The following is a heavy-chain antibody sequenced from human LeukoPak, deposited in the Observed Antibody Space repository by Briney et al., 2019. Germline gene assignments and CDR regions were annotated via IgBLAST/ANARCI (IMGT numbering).Heavy chain of an antibody. CDR2: INPNSGGT. V-gene: IGHV1-2*02. D-gene: IGHD4-17*01. CDR3: AKVTPTTGDY. J-gene: IGHJ4*02. CDR1: GYTFTGYY. Sequence: ASVKVSCKASGYTFTGYYMHWVRQAPGQGLEWMGWINPNSGGTNYAQKFQGRVTMTRDTSISTAYMELSRLRAEDTAVYYCAKVTPTTGDYWGQGTLVTVSS.